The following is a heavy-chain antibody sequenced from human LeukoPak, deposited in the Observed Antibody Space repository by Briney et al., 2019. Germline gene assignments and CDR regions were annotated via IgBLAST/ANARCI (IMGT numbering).Heavy chain of an antibody. CDR3: ARGSLYDYVWGSYRPYAFDI. Sequence: GGSLRLSCAASGFTFSSYAMSWVRQAPGKGLEWVSGISGSGGSTYYADSVKGRFTISRDNSKNTLYLQMNSLRAEDTALYHCARGSLYDYVWGSYRPYAFDIWGQGTMVTVSS. CDR1: GFTFSSYA. J-gene: IGHJ3*02. D-gene: IGHD3-16*02. V-gene: IGHV3-23*01. CDR2: ISGSGGST.